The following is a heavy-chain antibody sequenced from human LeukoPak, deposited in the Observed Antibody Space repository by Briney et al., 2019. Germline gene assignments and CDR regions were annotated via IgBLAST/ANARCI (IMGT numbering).Heavy chain of an antibody. J-gene: IGHJ5*02. CDR2: IDPSDSYT. D-gene: IGHD2-2*01. CDR1: GYSFTSYW. CDR3: AREGPIVVVPAAMGSSNWFDP. V-gene: IGHV5-10-1*01. Sequence: GESLKISCKGSGYSFTSYWISWVRQMPGKGVEWMGRIDPSDSYTNYSPSFQGHVTISADKSISTAYLQWSSLKASDTAMYYCAREGPIVVVPAAMGSSNWFDPWGQGTLVTVSS.